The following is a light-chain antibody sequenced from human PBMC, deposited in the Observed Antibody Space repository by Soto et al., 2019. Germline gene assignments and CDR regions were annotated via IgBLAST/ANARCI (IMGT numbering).Light chain of an antibody. CDR3: QHRYNWPQT. J-gene: IGKJ1*01. CDR1: QSVGSY. V-gene: IGKV3-11*01. Sequence: EVVLTQSPATLSLSPGDRATLSCRASQSVGSYLAWYQQRPGQAPRLLIYDASNRATGIPARFSGSGSGTDFTLTISSLEPEYFAVYYCQHRYNWPQTFGQGTKVEIK. CDR2: DAS.